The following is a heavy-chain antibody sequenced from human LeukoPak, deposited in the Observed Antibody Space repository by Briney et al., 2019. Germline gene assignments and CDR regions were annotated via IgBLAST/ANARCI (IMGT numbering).Heavy chain of an antibody. J-gene: IGHJ1*01. CDR2: ISGSDGST. CDR3: AKGRSDSRSGRYFQH. V-gene: IGHV3-23*01. CDR1: GFTFSSYA. D-gene: IGHD3-22*01. Sequence: PGGSLRLSCAASGFTFSSYAMSWVCQAPGKGLEWVSAISGSDGSTYYADSVKGRFTISRDNSKNTLYLQMNSLRAEDTAVYYCAKGRSDSRSGRYFQHWGQGTLVTVSS.